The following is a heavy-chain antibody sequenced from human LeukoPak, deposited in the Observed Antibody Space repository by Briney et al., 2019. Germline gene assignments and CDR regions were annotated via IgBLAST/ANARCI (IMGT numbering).Heavy chain of an antibody. Sequence: GRSLRLSCVASGFIFSDYGMQWFRQAPGRGPEWPGVVSHDGGTRFYADSVKGRIAISRDNSKNTLYLEMNSLRGEDTAVYYCAKEPVMYASGWYFDDWGQGALVTVSS. V-gene: IGHV3-30*18. D-gene: IGHD6-19*01. CDR2: VSHDGGTR. J-gene: IGHJ4*02. CDR1: GFIFSDYG. CDR3: AKEPVMYASGWYFDD.